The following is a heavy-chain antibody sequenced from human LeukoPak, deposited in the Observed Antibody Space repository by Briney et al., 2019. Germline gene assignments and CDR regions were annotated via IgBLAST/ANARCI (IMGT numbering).Heavy chain of an antibody. Sequence: GGTLRLSCAASGFTFSSYAMSWVRQAPGKGREWVSGITGSGSGTYYADSVKGQFTISRDNAKNTLYLQMNSLRTENTALYYCANLAGYSSSWFTNDYWGQGTLVTVSS. D-gene: IGHD6-13*01. CDR2: ITGSGSGT. V-gene: IGHV3-23*01. CDR1: GFTFSSYA. J-gene: IGHJ4*02. CDR3: ANLAGYSSSWFTNDY.